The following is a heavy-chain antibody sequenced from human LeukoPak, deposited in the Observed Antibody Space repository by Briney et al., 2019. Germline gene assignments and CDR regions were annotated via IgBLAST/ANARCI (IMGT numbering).Heavy chain of an antibody. CDR3: ARARYCSSTSCPYYYYYGMDV. CDR1: GYTFTGYY. CDR2: INPNSGGT. V-gene: IGHV1-2*02. D-gene: IGHD2-2*01. Sequence: KPGASVKVSCKASGYTFTGYYMHWVRQAPGQGLEWMGWINPNSGGTNYAQKFQGRVTMTRDTSISTAYMELSRLRSDDTAVYYCARARYCSSTSCPYYYYYGMDVWGQGTTVTVPS. J-gene: IGHJ6*02.